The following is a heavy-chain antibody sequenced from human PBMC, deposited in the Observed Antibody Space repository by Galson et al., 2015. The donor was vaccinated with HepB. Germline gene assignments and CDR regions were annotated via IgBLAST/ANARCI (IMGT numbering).Heavy chain of an antibody. V-gene: IGHV4-34*01. Sequence: ETLSLTCGVFGGSFSTYHWTWIRQPPGKGLEWIGEITQSGSTHSNPSLKSRVTISMDTSKNQFSLKVRSVTAADTAVYYCARGKGRQVLLDYHYYGMDVLGQGTTVSVSS. CDR3: ARGKGRQVLLDYHYYGMDV. D-gene: IGHD3-3*01. CDR2: ITQSGST. J-gene: IGHJ6*01. CDR1: GGSFSTYH.